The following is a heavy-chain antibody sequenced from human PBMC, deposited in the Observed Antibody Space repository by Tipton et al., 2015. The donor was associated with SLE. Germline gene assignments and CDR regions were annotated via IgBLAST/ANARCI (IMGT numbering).Heavy chain of an antibody. Sequence: TLSLTCTVSGGSISSTSNYWGWIRQPPGKGLEWIGSIYYIGSTYYNPSLKSRVTISIDTSKNHFSLKLTSVTAADTAIYYCARDGFWSAQGAFDIWGQGTMVTVSS. CDR2: IYYIGST. CDR1: GGSISSTSNY. D-gene: IGHD3-3*01. CDR3: ARDGFWSAQGAFDI. J-gene: IGHJ3*02. V-gene: IGHV4-39*02.